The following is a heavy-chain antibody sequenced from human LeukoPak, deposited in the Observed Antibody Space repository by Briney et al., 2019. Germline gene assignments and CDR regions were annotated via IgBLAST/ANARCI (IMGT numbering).Heavy chain of an antibody. J-gene: IGHJ5*02. CDR1: GYSISSGYY. V-gene: IGHV4-38-2*02. D-gene: IGHD3-10*01. Sequence: SETLSLTCTVSGYSISSGYYWGWIRQPPGKGLEWIGSIYHSGSTYYNPSLKSRVTISVDTFKNQFSLKLSSVTAADTAVYYCARDYFGRFGELEEEAGWFDPWGQGTLVTVSS. CDR2: IYHSGST. CDR3: ARDYFGRFGELEEEAGWFDP.